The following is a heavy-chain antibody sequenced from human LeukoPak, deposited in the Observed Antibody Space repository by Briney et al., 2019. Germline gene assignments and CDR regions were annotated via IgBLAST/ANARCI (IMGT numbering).Heavy chain of an antibody. CDR2: IIAYNGNT. J-gene: IGHJ5*02. CDR3: AREPLPYCSSTSCHGFGFDP. CDR1: GYAFTSYG. D-gene: IGHD2-2*01. Sequence: AAVKVSCKASGYAFTSYGISWVRPAPGQGVGWMGWIIAYNGNTNYSQKLQGRVTITTHTSTSTAYMQLRSLRSDDTAVYYCAREPLPYCSSTSCHGFGFDPWGQGTLVTVSS. V-gene: IGHV1-18*01.